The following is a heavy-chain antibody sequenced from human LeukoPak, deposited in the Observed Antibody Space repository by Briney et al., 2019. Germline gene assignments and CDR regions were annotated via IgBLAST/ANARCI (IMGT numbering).Heavy chain of an antibody. CDR3: ARSVNIVVEYYFDY. CDR2: ISYSGST. V-gene: IGHV4-39*01. D-gene: IGHD2-15*01. CDR1: GVSISSSSYF. J-gene: IGHJ4*02. Sequence: PSETLSLTCTVSGVSISSSSYFWGWIRQPPGKGLEWIGSISYSGSTYYNPSLKSRVTISVGTSKNQFSLKLNSVTAADTAVYYCARSVNIVVEYYFDYWGQGTLVTVSS.